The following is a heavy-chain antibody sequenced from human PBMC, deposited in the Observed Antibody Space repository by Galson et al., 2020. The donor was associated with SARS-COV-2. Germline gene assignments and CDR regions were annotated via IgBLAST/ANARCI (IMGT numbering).Heavy chain of an antibody. D-gene: IGHD1-26*01. CDR2: IIPIFGTA. CDR3: AKDRGAQYHTTWMAFDI. CDR1: GGTFSSYA. V-gene: IGHV1-69*13. J-gene: IGHJ3*02. Sequence: SVKVSCKASGGTFSSYAISWVRQAPGQGLEWMGGIIPIFGTANYAHKFQGRVTITADESTSTAYMELSSLRSEDTALYYCAKDRGAQYHTTWMAFDIWGQGTMLTVSS.